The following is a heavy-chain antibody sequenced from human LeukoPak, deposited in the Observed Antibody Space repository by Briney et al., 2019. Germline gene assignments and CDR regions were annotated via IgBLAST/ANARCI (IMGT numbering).Heavy chain of an antibody. CDR2: IYSDGRI. CDR1: GFTVSSNY. V-gene: IGHV3-53*01. J-gene: IGHJ4*02. D-gene: IGHD5-18*01. CDR3: ARESGYSYGLAGFFDY. Sequence: GGSLRLSCAASGFTVSSNYMSWVRQAPGKGLEWVSVIYSDGRIHSADSVNGRFTISRDDSKNTLSLQMNSLRAEDTAVYYCARESGYSYGLAGFFDYWGQGTLVTVSS.